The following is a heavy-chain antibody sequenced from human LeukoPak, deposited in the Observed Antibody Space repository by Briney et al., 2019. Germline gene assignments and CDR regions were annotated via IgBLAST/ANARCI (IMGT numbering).Heavy chain of an antibody. CDR3: VRELAGGYFDY. D-gene: IGHD4-23*01. Sequence: ASVKVSCKASGYTFTSYGLSWVRQAPGQGLEWMGKINPSGGRTVYAQKFQGRVTVTRDTSTSTVYMDLSSLRSEDAAVYYCVRELAGGYFDYWGQGTLVTVSS. CDR1: GYTFTSYG. V-gene: IGHV1-46*01. J-gene: IGHJ4*02. CDR2: INPSGGRT.